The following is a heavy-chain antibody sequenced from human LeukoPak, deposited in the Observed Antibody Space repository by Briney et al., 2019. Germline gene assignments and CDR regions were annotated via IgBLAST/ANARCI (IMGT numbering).Heavy chain of an antibody. CDR1: GGSISSGDYY. Sequence: PSETLSLTCTVSGGSISSGDYYWSWIRQPPGTGLEWIGYIYYSGSTYYNPSLKSRVTISVDTSKNQFSLKLSSVTAADTAVYYCARLLRMVTVFDYWGQGTLVTVSS. CDR3: ARLLRMVTVFDY. V-gene: IGHV4-30-4*01. J-gene: IGHJ4*02. CDR2: IYYSGST. D-gene: IGHD4-23*01.